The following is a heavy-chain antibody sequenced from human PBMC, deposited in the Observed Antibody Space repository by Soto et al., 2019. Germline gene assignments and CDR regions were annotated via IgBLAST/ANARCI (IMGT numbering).Heavy chain of an antibody. V-gene: IGHV1-69*06. CDR2: IIPIFGTA. CDR3: ARDIVVVPDAIIGSWFDP. D-gene: IGHD2-2*02. CDR1: GGTFSSYA. J-gene: IGHJ5*02. Sequence: QVQLVQSGAEVKKPGSSVKVSCKASGGTFSSYAISWVRQAPGQGLEWMGGIIPIFGTANYAQKFQGRVTITADKSTSTAYMELSSLRSEDTAVYYCARDIVVVPDAIIGSWFDPWGKGTLVTVAS.